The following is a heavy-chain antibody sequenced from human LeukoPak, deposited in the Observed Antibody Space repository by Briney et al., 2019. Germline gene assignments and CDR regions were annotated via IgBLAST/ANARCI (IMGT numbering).Heavy chain of an antibody. CDR2: ISAYNGNT. D-gene: IGHD6-13*01. CDR1: GYTFTSYG. CDR3: AREAGGIAAAGIYYFDY. J-gene: IGHJ4*02. V-gene: IGHV1-18*01. Sequence: ASVKVSCKASGYTFTSYGISWVRQAPGQGLEWVGWISAYNGNTNYAQKLQGRVTMTTDTSTSTAYMELRSLRSDDTAVYYCAREAGGIAAAGIYYFDYWGQGTLVTVSS.